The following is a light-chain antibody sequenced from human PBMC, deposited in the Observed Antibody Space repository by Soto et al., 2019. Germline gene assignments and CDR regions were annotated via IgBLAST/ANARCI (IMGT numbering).Light chain of an antibody. V-gene: IGKV3-15*01. J-gene: IGKJ4*01. CDR1: QSVSSN. CDR2: GAS. Sequence: EIVMTQSPATLSVSPGERATLSCRASQSVSSNLAWYQQKPAQAPRLLIYGASTRATGIPARFSGSGSGTEFTLTISSLQSEDFAVYYCHQYYNWPLTFGRGTKVEIK. CDR3: HQYYNWPLT.